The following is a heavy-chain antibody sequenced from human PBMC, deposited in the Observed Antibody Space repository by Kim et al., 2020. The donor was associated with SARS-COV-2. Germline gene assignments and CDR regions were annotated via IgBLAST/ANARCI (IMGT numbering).Heavy chain of an antibody. CDR3: ARDFLDITTPDAFDI. CDR1: GGTFSSYA. D-gene: IGHD1-20*01. V-gene: IGHV1-69*13. J-gene: IGHJ3*02. CDR2: IIPIFGTA. Sequence: SVNVSCKASGGTFSSYAISWVRQAPGQGLEWIGVIIPIFGTANYAQKFPGRVTITADESTSTAYMELSSLRSEDTAVYYCARDFLDITTPDAFDIWGQGTMVTVSS.